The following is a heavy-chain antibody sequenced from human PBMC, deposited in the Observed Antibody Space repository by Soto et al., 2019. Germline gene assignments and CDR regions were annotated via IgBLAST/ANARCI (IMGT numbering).Heavy chain of an antibody. D-gene: IGHD2-15*01. CDR2: IRSKAYGGTT. V-gene: IGHV3-49*03. CDR3: TKSGESVVVVAATADYYYYYGMDV. CDR1: GFTFGDYA. J-gene: IGHJ6*02. Sequence: GGSLRLSCTASGFTFGDYAMSWFRQAPGKGLEWVGFIRSKAYGGTTEYAASVKGRFTISRDDSKSIAYLQMNSLKTEDTAVYYFTKSGESVVVVAATADYYYYYGMDVWGQGTTVTVSS.